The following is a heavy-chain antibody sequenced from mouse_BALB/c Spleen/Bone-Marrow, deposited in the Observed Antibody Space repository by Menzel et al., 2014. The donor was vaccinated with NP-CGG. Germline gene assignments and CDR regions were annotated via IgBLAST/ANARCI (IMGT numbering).Heavy chain of an antibody. Sequence: EVKLMESGPELVKPGASMKISCKASGYSFTGYTMNWVKQSHGKNLEWIGLINPYNGGTNYNQKFKDKATLTVDRSSSTAYMEILSLTSGDSSVYYCAKLLLYYYAMDYWGQGTAVTVSA. CDR1: GYSFTGYT. V-gene: IGHV1-25*01. D-gene: IGHD1-1*01. CDR2: INPYNGGT. CDR3: AKLLLYYYAMDY. J-gene: IGHJ4*01.